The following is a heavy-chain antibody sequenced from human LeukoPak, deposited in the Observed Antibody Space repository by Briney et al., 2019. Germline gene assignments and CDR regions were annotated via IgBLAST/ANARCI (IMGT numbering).Heavy chain of an antibody. Sequence: ASVKVSCKASGGTFSSYAISWVRQAPGQGLEWTGRIIPILGIANYAQKFQGRVTITADKSTSTAYMELSSLRSEDTAVYYCARDDSSGCLGYWGQGTLVTVSS. CDR3: ARDDSSGCLGY. V-gene: IGHV1-69*04. CDR1: GGTFSSYA. D-gene: IGHD6-19*01. J-gene: IGHJ4*02. CDR2: IIPILGIA.